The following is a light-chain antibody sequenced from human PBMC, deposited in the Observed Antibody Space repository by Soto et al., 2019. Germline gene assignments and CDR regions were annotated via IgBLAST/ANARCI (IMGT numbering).Light chain of an antibody. J-gene: IGKJ1*01. CDR1: QTISSW. V-gene: IGKV1-5*03. CDR3: QYYGTSPQT. CDR2: KAS. Sequence: DIQMTQSPSTLSGSVGDRVTITCRASQTISSWLAWYQQKPGKAPKLLIYKASTLKSGVPSRFSGSGSGTEFTLTISSLQPDDFAVYYCQYYGTSPQTFGQGTKVDIK.